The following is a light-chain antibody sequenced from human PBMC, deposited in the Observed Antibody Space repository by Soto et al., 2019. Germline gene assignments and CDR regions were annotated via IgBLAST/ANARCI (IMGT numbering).Light chain of an antibody. V-gene: IGLV2-14*03. J-gene: IGLJ2*01. CDR3: SSYTSSSTVI. CDR2: DVR. Sequence: QSVLTQPASVSGSPGQSITISCTGTSSDIGGYNYISWYQQHPGKAPKFIIYDVRNRPSGVSNRFSGSRSGNTASLTISGLQAEDEADYYRSSYTSSSTVIFGGGTKVTVL. CDR1: SSDIGGYNY.